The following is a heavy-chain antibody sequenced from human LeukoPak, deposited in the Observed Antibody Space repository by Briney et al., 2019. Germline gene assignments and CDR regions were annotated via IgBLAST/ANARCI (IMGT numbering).Heavy chain of an antibody. CDR3: AADLAVRGDYFDY. CDR2: IVVGSGHT. J-gene: IGHJ4*02. CDR1: GFTFTSSA. Sequence: SVRVSCKASGFTFTSSAMQWVRQARGQRLEWIGWIVVGSGHTNYARKFQERVTITRDMSTGTAYMELSSLRSEDTAVYYCAADLAVRGDYFDYWGQGTLVTVSS. D-gene: IGHD6-6*01. V-gene: IGHV1-58*02.